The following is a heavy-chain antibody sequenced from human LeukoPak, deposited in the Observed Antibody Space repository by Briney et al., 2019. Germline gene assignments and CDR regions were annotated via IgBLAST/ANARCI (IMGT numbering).Heavy chain of an antibody. CDR3: ARSSSMVRGVRANWFDP. D-gene: IGHD3-10*01. CDR1: GGSFSGYY. CDR2: INHSGST. J-gene: IGHJ5*02. Sequence: SETLSLTCAVYGGSFSGYYWSRIRQPPGKGLEWIGEINHSGSTNYNPSLKSRVTISVDTSKNQFSLKLSSVTAADTAVYYCARSSSMVRGVRANWFDPWGQGTLVTVSS. V-gene: IGHV4-34*01.